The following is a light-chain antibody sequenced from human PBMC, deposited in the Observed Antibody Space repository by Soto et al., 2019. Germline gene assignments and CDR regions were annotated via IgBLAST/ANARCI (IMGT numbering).Light chain of an antibody. CDR3: CSYACSSTRYV. Sequence: QSVLTQPASVSGSPGQSITISCTGTSSDVGSYNLVSWYQQHPGKAPKLMIYEGSKRPSGVSNRFSGSKSGNTASLTISGLQAEDEADYYCCSYACSSTRYVFGTGTKVTVL. V-gene: IGLV2-23*01. CDR1: SSDVGSYNL. J-gene: IGLJ1*01. CDR2: EGS.